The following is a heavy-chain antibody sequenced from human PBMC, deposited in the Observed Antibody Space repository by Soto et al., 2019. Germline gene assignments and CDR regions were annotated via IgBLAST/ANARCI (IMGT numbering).Heavy chain of an antibody. CDR3: ARGVEMATLAVRYYFDF. V-gene: IGHV3-21*01. CDR2: ISSANAYI. CDR1: GFTFSSYS. Sequence: GGSLRLSCVASGFTFSSYSVNWVRQAPGMGLEWVSSISSANAYIYYADSVKGRFTISRDNARNSLYLQMNSLRAEDTAVYYCARGVEMATLAVRYYFDFWGQGTLVTVSS. D-gene: IGHD5-12*01. J-gene: IGHJ4*02.